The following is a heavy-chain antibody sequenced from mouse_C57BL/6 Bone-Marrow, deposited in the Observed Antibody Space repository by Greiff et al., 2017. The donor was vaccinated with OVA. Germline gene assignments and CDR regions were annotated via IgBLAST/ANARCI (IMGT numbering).Heavy chain of an antibody. CDR2: RRNKANDYTT. CDR1: GFTFSDFY. D-gene: IGHD1-1*01. V-gene: IGHV7-1*01. Sequence: EVKVVESGGGLVQSGRSLRLSCATSGFTFSDFYMEWVRQAPGKGLEWIAARRNKANDYTTEYSASVKGRFIVSRDTSQSILYLQMNALRAEDTAIYYCARDVYGAYWGQGTLVTVSA. CDR3: ARDVYGAY. J-gene: IGHJ3*01.